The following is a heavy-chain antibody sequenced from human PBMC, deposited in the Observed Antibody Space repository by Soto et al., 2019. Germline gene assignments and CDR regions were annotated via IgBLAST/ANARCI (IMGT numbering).Heavy chain of an antibody. CDR3: ARDPYHGSYIRNYYYGMDV. J-gene: IGHJ6*02. V-gene: IGHV3-30-3*01. D-gene: IGHD3-10*01. Sequence: PGGSLRLSCAASGFTFSSFAMHWVRQAPGKGLEWVAVLSYDGNNKYYADSVKGRFTVSRDNSKDSLYLQMNSLRAEDTAVYCCARDPYHGSYIRNYYYGMDVWGPGTTVTVSS. CDR1: GFTFSSFA. CDR2: LSYDGNNK.